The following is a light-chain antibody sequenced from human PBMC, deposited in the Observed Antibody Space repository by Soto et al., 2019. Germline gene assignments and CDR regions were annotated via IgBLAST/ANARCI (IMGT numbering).Light chain of an antibody. V-gene: IGKV1-39*01. CDR3: QQSYTSPVT. CDR2: GAS. CDR1: QSISTY. J-gene: IGKJ4*01. Sequence: DIQMTQSPSSLSVSIGDRVTITCRASQSISTYLNWYEQKPGKAPNLLIYGASTLQSGVPSRSSGGGSGTYFTLTISGLQPEDFGSYYCQQSYTSPVTFGGGTKVDI.